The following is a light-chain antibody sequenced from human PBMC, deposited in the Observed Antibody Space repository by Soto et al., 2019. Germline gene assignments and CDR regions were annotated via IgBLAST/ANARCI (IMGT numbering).Light chain of an antibody. Sequence: QPVLTQPPSASGTPGQRVTISCSGSSSNIGNNDVYWYQQLPGTAPKLLIYKSNQRPSGVPDRFSGSKSGTSASLAISGLRSEDEADYYCATWGDSLSGRYVFGSGTKLPVL. CDR2: KSN. CDR1: SSNIGNND. CDR3: ATWGDSLSGRYV. J-gene: IGLJ1*01. V-gene: IGLV1-47*01.